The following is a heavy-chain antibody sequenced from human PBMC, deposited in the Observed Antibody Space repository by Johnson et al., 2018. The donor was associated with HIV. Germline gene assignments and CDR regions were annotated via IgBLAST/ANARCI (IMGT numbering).Heavy chain of an antibody. CDR3: TRGVSSAGGSV. CDR1: VFTFSHPW. Sequence: VQLVESGGALVKPGGSLRLSCVASVFTFSHPWMRWVRQAPGKGLEWVGRIKREADGGTRDYAAPVKGRFTISRDDSKNTLFLQMNSLKTDDTAIYYCTRGVSSAGGSVWGQGTMVTVSS. D-gene: IGHD1-1*01. J-gene: IGHJ3*01. CDR2: IKREADGGTR. V-gene: IGHV3-15*02.